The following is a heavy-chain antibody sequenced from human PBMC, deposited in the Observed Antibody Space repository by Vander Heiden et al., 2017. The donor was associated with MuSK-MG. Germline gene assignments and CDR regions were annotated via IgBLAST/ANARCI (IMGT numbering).Heavy chain of an antibody. D-gene: IGHD6-13*01. CDR2: IYWDDDK. J-gene: IGHJ4*02. CDR3: AHSGAAAAPPVY. Sequence: QITLKESGPTLVKPTQTLTLTCTFSGFSLSTSGVGVGWIRQPPGKALEWLALIYWDDDKRYSPALKSRLTITKDTSKNKVVLTMTNMDPVDTATYYSAHSGAAAAPPVYWGQGTMVTVYS. V-gene: IGHV2-5*02. CDR1: GFSLSTSGVG.